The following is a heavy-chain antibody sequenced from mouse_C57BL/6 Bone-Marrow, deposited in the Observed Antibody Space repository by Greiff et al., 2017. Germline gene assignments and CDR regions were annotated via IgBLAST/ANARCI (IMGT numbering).Heavy chain of an antibody. V-gene: IGHV1-82*01. CDR2: IYPGDGDT. CDR3: ARSRLLYYYAMDY. J-gene: IGHJ4*01. CDR1: GYAFSSSW. Sequence: VQLQQSGPELVKPGASVKISCKASGYAFSSSWMNWVKQRPGKGLEWIGRIYPGDGDTNYNGKFKGKATLAADKSSSTAYMQLSSLTSEDSAVYFCARSRLLYYYAMDYWGKGTSVTVSS. D-gene: IGHD6-1*01.